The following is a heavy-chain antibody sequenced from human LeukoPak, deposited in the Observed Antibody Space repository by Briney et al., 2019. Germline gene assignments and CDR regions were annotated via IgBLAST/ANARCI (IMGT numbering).Heavy chain of an antibody. D-gene: IGHD3-10*01. CDR1: GYTFTGYY. CDR3: ARDKFGELFSFDY. V-gene: IGHV1-2*02. J-gene: IGHJ4*02. Sequence: GASVKVSCKASGYTFTGYYMHWVRQAPGQGLEWMGWINPNSGGTNYAQKFQGRVTMTRDTSISTAYMELSRLRSDDTAVYYCARDKFGELFSFDYWDQGTLVTVSS. CDR2: INPNSGGT.